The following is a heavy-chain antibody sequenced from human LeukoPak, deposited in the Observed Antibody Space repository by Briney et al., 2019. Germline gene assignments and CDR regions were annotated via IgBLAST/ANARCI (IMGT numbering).Heavy chain of an antibody. CDR1: GGSISSSSYY. V-gene: IGHV4-39*07. J-gene: IGHJ5*02. Sequence: KTSETLSLTCTVSGGSISSSSYYWGWIRQPPGKGLEWIGSIYYSGSTYYNPSLNSQVTISVDTSKNQFSLKLSSGTAADTAFYYCGRDENRNWFDPWGQGTLVTVSS. CDR3: GRDENRNWFDP. D-gene: IGHD1/OR15-1a*01. CDR2: IYYSGST.